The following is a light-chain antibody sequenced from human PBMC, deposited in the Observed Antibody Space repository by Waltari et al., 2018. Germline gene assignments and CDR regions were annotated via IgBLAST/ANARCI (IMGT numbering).Light chain of an antibody. Sequence: TQSPATLSAYVGDRVPITCRASQSISRWLAWCQQKPGKAPKVLIYKAFSLQSGVPSRFSGSGSETEFTLTISSLQPDDYATYYCQQYNAYPITFGGGTKVEIK. CDR2: KAF. J-gene: IGKJ4*01. CDR1: QSISRW. CDR3: QQYNAYPIT. V-gene: IGKV1-5*03.